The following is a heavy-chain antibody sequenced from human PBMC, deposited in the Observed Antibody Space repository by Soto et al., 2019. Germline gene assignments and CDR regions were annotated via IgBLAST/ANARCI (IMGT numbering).Heavy chain of an antibody. J-gene: IGHJ5*02. V-gene: IGHV3-21*01. D-gene: IGHD2-8*02. CDR2: ISSSSSYI. Sequence: GSLRLSCAASGFTFSSYSMNWVRQAPGKGLEWVSSISSSSSYIYYADSVKGRFTISRDNAKNSLYLQMNSLRAEDTAVYYCARVDRTWSECFAPCGQRTLVTVS. CDR1: GFTFSSYS. CDR3: ARVDRTWSECFAP.